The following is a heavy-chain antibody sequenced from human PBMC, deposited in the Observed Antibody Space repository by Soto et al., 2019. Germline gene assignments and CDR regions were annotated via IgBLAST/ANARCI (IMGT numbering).Heavy chain of an antibody. Sequence: TSETLSLTCTVSGGSINSNNYYWAWIRQPPGKGLAWIASIYYDGSTYYNPSLKSRVTISIDTSKNQFSLRLRSVTAADTAIYYCAKVVVAATRHTDVDSWGQGTLVTVSS. CDR3: AKVVVAATRHTDVDS. CDR2: IYYDGST. CDR1: GGSINSNNYY. D-gene: IGHD2-15*01. J-gene: IGHJ4*02. V-gene: IGHV4-39*01.